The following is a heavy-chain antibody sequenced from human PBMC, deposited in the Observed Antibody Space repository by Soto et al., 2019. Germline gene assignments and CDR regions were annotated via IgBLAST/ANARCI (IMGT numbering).Heavy chain of an antibody. Sequence: GGSLRLSCAASGFTFSNCAMSWVRQAPGRGLEWVSGISGSGGGTYYADSVKGRFTISRDNSQNTLFLQMHSLRAEDTAVYYCTKDRSSGTCFDYWGQGTLVTVSS. D-gene: IGHD1-26*01. J-gene: IGHJ4*02. CDR2: ISGSGGGT. CDR3: TKDRSSGTCFDY. CDR1: GFTFSNCA. V-gene: IGHV3-23*01.